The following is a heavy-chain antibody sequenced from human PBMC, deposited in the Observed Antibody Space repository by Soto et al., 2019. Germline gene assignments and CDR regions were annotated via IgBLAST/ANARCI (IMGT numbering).Heavy chain of an antibody. CDR2: VYHTGRT. J-gene: IGHJ5*02. D-gene: IGHD1-20*01. V-gene: IGHV4-61*01. CDR3: ARPLSITGTTRGNWFDP. CDR1: GGSFKSGSYS. Sequence: KTSETLSLTCTVSGGSFKSGSYSWSWIRQPPGKGLEWIGYVYHTGRTSYNPSLKSRVSISMDTSKNQFSLKLSSVTAADTAVYYCARPLSITGTTRGNWFDPWGQGTLVTVSS.